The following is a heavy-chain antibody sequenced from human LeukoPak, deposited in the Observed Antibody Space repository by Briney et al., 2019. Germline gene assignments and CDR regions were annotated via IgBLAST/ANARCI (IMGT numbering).Heavy chain of an antibody. CDR2: IYYSGST. Sequence: PSQTLSLTCTVSGGSISSGDYYWSWIRQPPGKGLEWIGYIYYSGSTYYNPSLKSRVTISVDTSKNQFSLKLSSVTAADTAVYYCARDPLGYCSSTSCYHYYMDVWGEGTTVTVSS. D-gene: IGHD2-2*01. CDR1: GGSISSGDYY. V-gene: IGHV4-30-4*08. CDR3: ARDPLGYCSSTSCYHYYMDV. J-gene: IGHJ6*03.